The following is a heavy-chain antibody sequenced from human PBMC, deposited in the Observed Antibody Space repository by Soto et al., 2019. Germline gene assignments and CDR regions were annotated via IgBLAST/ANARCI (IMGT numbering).Heavy chain of an antibody. J-gene: IGHJ4*02. CDR2: INAGNGNT. Sequence: ASVKGSCKASGSTFTRYAMHWVRQAPGQRPEWMGWINAGNGNTKYSQKFQGRVTITTDTSASAAYMELSSLRSEDTAVYYCARDGAVAGDSNFDYWGQGTLVTLSS. D-gene: IGHD6-19*01. CDR3: ARDGAVAGDSNFDY. V-gene: IGHV1-3*01. CDR1: GSTFTRYA.